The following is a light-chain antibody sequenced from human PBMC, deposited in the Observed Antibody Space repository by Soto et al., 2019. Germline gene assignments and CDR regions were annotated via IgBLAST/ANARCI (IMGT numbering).Light chain of an antibody. CDR1: SSDDGSYNL. CDR3: CSYAGSSTYYV. Sequence: QSALTQPASVSGCPGQSITSSCTGTSSDDGSYNLVSWYQQHPGKAPKLMIYEVSKRPSGVANRFSGSKSGNTASLTISGLQAEDEADYYCCSYAGSSTYYVFGTGTKLTVL. V-gene: IGLV2-23*02. CDR2: EVS. J-gene: IGLJ1*01.